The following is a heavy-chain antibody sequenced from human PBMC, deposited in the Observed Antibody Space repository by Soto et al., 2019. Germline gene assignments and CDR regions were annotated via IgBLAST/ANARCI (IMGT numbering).Heavy chain of an antibody. J-gene: IGHJ1*01. CDR2: IIPIFGTA. D-gene: IGHD3-22*01. V-gene: IGHV1-69*06. Sequence: SVKVSCKXSGGTFSSYAISWVRQAPGQGLEWMGGIIPIFGTANYAQKFQGRVTITADKSTSTAYMELSSLRSEDTAVYYCASGEYYDSSGYYYGGYFQHWGQGTLVTVSS. CDR1: GGTFSSYA. CDR3: ASGEYYDSSGYYYGGYFQH.